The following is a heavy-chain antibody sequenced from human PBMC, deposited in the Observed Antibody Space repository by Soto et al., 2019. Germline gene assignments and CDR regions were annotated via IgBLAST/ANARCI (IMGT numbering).Heavy chain of an antibody. CDR3: ARDAGLPAFGALIHVFDR. D-gene: IGHD3-3*01. CDR1: GFTFRDFA. CDR2: CSGSLTGA. J-gene: IGHJ3*01. V-gene: IGHV3-23*01. Sequence: GGALRLYSADSGFTFRDFAMSLVRQAPSKGLECVATCSGSLTGAFYADAVNGRFTISRDLSTNTLYLQMNGLTDEDTAMYYCARDAGLPAFGALIHVFDRWGQGTKVTVSS.